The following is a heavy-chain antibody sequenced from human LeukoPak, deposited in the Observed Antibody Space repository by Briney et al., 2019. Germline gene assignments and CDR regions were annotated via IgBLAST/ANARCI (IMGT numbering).Heavy chain of an antibody. CDR1: GFTFSAYA. CDR2: IRGGGGSA. CDR3: ARDPNGDYIGAFDM. D-gene: IGHD4-17*01. V-gene: IGHV3-23*01. Sequence: GGSLRLSCTASGFTFSAYAMMWVRQAPGKGPEWVSAIRGGGGSAFYADSVKGRFTISRDNSKYTLFLQMNSLRAEDTAVYYCARDPNGDYIGAFDMWGPGTVVTVSS. J-gene: IGHJ3*02.